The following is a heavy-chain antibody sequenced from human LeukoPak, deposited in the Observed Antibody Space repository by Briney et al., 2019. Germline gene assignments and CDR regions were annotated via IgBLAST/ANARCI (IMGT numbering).Heavy chain of an antibody. J-gene: IGHJ3*02. D-gene: IGHD3-9*01. V-gene: IGHV4-38-2*02. CDR1: GGSLSGYY. CDR3: ARDFDGGAFDI. CDR2: IYHSGST. Sequence: SETLSLTCAVYGGSLSGYYWGWIRQPPGKGLEWIGSIYHSGSTYYNPSLKSRVTISVDTSKNQFSLKLSSVTAADTAVYYCARDFDGGAFDIWGQGTMVTVSS.